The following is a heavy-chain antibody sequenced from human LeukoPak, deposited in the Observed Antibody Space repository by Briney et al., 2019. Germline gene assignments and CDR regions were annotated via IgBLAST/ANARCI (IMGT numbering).Heavy chain of an antibody. CDR1: GGTFSSYA. CDR2: IIPIFGTA. CDR3: ARSRQLLYYYYYYMDV. J-gene: IGHJ6*03. V-gene: IGHV1-69*05. Sequence: SVKVSCKASGGTFSSYAISWVRQAPGQGLEWMGGIIPIFGTANYAQKFQGRVTITTDESTSTAYMELSSLRSEDTAVYYCARSRQLLYYYYYYMDVWGKGTTDTVSS. D-gene: IGHD2-2*01.